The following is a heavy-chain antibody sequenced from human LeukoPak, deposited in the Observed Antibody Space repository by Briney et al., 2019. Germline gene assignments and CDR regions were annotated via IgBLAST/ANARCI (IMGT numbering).Heavy chain of an antibody. CDR3: ARDLRSGYYGY. CDR1: GFTFDDYG. Sequence: GGSLRLSCAASGFTFDDYGMSWVRQAPGKGLEWVSGINWYGGSTGYADPVKGRFTISRDDAKNSLYLQMNGLRAEDTALYYCARDLRSGYYGYWGQGTLVTVSS. CDR2: INWYGGST. V-gene: IGHV3-20*04. J-gene: IGHJ4*02. D-gene: IGHD3-3*01.